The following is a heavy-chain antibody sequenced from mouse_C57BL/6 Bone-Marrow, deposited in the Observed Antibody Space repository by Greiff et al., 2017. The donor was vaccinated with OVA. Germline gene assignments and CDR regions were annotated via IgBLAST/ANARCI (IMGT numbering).Heavy chain of an antibody. D-gene: IGHD1-1*01. CDR2: IWGVGST. CDR1: GFSLTSYG. CDR3: ATLGYGSSPPFAY. Sequence: VHLVESGPGLVAPSQSLSITCTVSGFSLTSYGVDWVRQSPGKGLEWLGVIWGVGSTNYNSALKSRLSISKDNSKSQVFLKMNSLQTDDTAMYYCATLGYGSSPPFAYWGQGTLVTVSA. V-gene: IGHV2-6*01. J-gene: IGHJ3*01.